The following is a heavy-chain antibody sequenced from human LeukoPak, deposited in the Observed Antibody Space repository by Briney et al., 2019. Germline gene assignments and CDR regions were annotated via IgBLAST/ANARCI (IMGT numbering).Heavy chain of an antibody. D-gene: IGHD5-12*01. CDR2: IHYSGST. V-gene: IGHV4-59*01. Sequence: PSETLSLTCSVSGGSITNYYWSWFRQPPGKGLEWIGHIHYSGSTNYNPSLKSRVTISVDTSKNHSSLKLSSVTAADTAVYHCARWRGSGYGLDYWGQGTLATVSS. CDR1: GGSITNYY. CDR3: ARWRGSGYGLDY. J-gene: IGHJ4*02.